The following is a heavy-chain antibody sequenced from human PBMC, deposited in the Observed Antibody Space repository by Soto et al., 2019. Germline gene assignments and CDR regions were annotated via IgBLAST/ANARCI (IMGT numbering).Heavy chain of an antibody. J-gene: IGHJ5*02. D-gene: IGHD5-18*01. V-gene: IGHV2-5*01. CDR1: GFSLRGRRVG. CDR3: AHKRDTVGWFGP. CDR2: ISWNDDK. Sequence: SGPPLVPPTQPLTLLCPFSGFSLRGRRVGVGWLRQPPGQPLEWVARISWNDDKRYSRSLKNRLAITKDTSKNQVVLTMANMAPVDTAAYYCAHKRDTVGWFGPWGRGTLVPVSS.